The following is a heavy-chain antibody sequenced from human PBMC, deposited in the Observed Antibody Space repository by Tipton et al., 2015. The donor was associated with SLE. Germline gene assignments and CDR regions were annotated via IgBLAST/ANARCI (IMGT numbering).Heavy chain of an antibody. D-gene: IGHD3-22*01. Sequence: QLVQSGTEVKKSGESLKISCKGSGYTFTSSWIGWVRQVPGKGLEWMGIIYPGDSDTRYSPSFQGQVTISADKSISTAYLQWSSLRASDTAMYYCARRDSSGYYDYWGQGTLVTVSS. J-gene: IGHJ4*02. V-gene: IGHV5-51*01. CDR1: GYTFTSSW. CDR2: IYPGDSDT. CDR3: ARRDSSGYYDY.